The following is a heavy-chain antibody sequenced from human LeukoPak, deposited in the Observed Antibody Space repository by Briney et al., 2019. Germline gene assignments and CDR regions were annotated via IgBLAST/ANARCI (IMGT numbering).Heavy chain of an antibody. J-gene: IGHJ5*02. Sequence: SETLSLTCTVSGGSISSGSYYWSWIQQPAGKGLEWIGRIYTSGSTNYNPSLKSRVTISVDTSKNQFSLKLSSVTAADTAVYYCARAGGYCSSTSCQNWFDPWGQGTLVTVSS. V-gene: IGHV4-61*02. CDR2: IYTSGST. CDR1: GGSISSGSYY. CDR3: ARAGGYCSSTSCQNWFDP. D-gene: IGHD2-2*01.